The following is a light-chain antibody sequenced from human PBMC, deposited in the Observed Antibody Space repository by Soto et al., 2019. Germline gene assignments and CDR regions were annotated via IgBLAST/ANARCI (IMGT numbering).Light chain of an antibody. CDR3: LLSFNGPYV. Sequence: QAGVTQEPSLTVSPGGTVTLTCGSSTGAVTSGHYPYWFQQKPGQAPRTLIYDTSNKHSWTPARFSGYLLGGKAALTLSGAQPEDEAEYFCLLSFNGPYVFGGGTKLTVL. CDR2: DTS. CDR1: TGAVTSGHY. V-gene: IGLV7-46*01. J-gene: IGLJ2*01.